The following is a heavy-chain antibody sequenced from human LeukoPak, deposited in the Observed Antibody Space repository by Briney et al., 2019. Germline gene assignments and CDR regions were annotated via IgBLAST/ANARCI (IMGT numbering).Heavy chain of an antibody. D-gene: IGHD4-23*01. CDR3: AREYGGNSYYFDY. CDR2: IYYSGST. CDR1: GGSISSSSYY. Sequence: SETLSLTCTVSGGSISSSSYYWGWIRQPPGKGLEWIGSIYYSGSTYYNPSLKSRVTISVDTSKNQLSLKLSSVTAADTAVYYCAREYGGNSYYFDYWGQGTLVTVSS. V-gene: IGHV4-39*07. J-gene: IGHJ4*02.